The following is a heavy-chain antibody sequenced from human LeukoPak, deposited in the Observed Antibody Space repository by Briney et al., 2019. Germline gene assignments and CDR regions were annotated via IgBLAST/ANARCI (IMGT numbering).Heavy chain of an antibody. CDR3: ARDNWDIVVVPAANSHYYYYYMDV. V-gene: IGHV4-59*01. Sequence: SETLSLTCTVSGGSISSYYWSWIRQPPGKGLEWIGYIYYSGSTNYNPSLKSRVTISVDTSKNQFSLKLSSVTAADTAVYYCARDNWDIVVVPAANSHYYYYYMDVSGKGTTVTVSS. D-gene: IGHD2-2*01. J-gene: IGHJ6*03. CDR1: GGSISSYY. CDR2: IYYSGST.